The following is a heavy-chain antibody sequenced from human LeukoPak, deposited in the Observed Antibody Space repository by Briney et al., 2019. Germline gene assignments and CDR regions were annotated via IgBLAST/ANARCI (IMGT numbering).Heavy chain of an antibody. CDR2: IYTSGST. CDR3: ARLDRFGANYYYMDV. V-gene: IGHV4-4*09. J-gene: IGHJ6*03. CDR1: GGSISSYY. Sequence: SETLSLTCTVSGGSISSYYWSWIRQPPEKGLEWIGYIYTSGSTNYHPSLKSRATISVDTSKNQFSLKLNSVTAADTAVYYCARLDRFGANYYYMDVWGKGTSVTVSS. D-gene: IGHD3-10*01.